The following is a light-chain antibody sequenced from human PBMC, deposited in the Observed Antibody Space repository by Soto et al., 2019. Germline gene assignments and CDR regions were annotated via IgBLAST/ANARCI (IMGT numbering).Light chain of an antibody. J-gene: IGLJ1*01. CDR3: CSFTRRFTFV. Sequence: QSALTQPASVSGSPGQSIAISCTGTRSDVGAYNYVSWYQQHPGKAPKLMISEVTNRPSGVSDRFSGSKSGNTASLTISGLQAEDEADYYCCSFTRRFTFVFGTGTTVTVL. CDR2: EVT. V-gene: IGLV2-14*01. CDR1: RSDVGAYNY.